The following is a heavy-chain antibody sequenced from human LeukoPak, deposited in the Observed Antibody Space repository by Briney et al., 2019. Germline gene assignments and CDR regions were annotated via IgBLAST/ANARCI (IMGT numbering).Heavy chain of an antibody. V-gene: IGHV5-10-1*01. Sequence: GESLKISCKGSGYSFTSYWISWVRQMPGKGLEWMGRIDPSDSYTNYSPSFQGHVTISADKSISTAYLQWSSLKASDTAMYYCARHIYGDHSYYYGMDVWGKGTTATVSS. CDR2: IDPSDSYT. CDR1: GYSFTSYW. J-gene: IGHJ6*04. D-gene: IGHD4-17*01. CDR3: ARHIYGDHSYYYGMDV.